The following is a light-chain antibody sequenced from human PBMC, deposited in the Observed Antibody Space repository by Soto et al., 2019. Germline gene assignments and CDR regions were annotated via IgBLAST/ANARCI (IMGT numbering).Light chain of an antibody. CDR3: SSYTSSRTLV. CDR1: SSDVGGYNY. CDR2: EVS. V-gene: IGLV2-14*01. Sequence: QSALTQPASVSGSPGQSITISCTGSSSDVGGYNYVSWYQQHPGKAPKLMIYEVSNRPSGISNRFSGSKSGNTASLTLSGLQAEDGADYYCSSYTSSRTLVFGGGTKLTVL. J-gene: IGLJ2*01.